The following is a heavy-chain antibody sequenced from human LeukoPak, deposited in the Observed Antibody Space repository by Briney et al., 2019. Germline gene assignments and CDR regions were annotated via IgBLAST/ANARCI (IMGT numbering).Heavy chain of an antibody. Sequence: GASVKVSCKASGYSFTSNYIHWVRQAPGQGLEWMGMIYPRDGSTSYARKFQGRVTVTRDTSTSTVHMELSGLRSEDTAVYYCARDQEAFDYWGQGTLVTVSS. CDR1: GYSFTSNY. V-gene: IGHV1-46*01. J-gene: IGHJ4*02. CDR2: IYPRDGST. CDR3: ARDQEAFDY.